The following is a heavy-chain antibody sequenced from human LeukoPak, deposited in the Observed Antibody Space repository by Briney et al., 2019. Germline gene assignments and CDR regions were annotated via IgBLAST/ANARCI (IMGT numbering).Heavy chain of an antibody. CDR2: IYHRGDT. V-gene: IGHV4-34*01. CDR1: GESFSAYY. Sequence: SETLSLTCAVYGESFSAYYWSWIRQSPGKGLEWIAEIYHRGDTNYNPSVKSRVTISIDTSKNQFSLKVRSLTAADTAVYYCARGPTISETGYFDFWGQGTLVTVSS. J-gene: IGHJ4*03. CDR3: ARGPTISETGYFDF. D-gene: IGHD1-1*01.